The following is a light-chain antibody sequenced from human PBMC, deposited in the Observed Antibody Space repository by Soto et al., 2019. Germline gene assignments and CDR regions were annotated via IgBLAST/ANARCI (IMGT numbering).Light chain of an antibody. CDR1: QSVSSN. CDR2: GAS. Sequence: EIVMTQSPATLSVSPGERATLSCRASQSVSSNLAWYQQKPGQAPRLLIYGASTRATGIPARFRGSRSGTEFTLTIRSLQSEDFAVYYCQHYNNWPRTFGQGTKVEIK. J-gene: IGKJ1*01. CDR3: QHYNNWPRT. V-gene: IGKV3-15*01.